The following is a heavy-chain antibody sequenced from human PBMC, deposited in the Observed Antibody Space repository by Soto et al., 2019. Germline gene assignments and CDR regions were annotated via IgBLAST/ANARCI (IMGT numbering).Heavy chain of an antibody. J-gene: IGHJ2*01. CDR3: GRHLGVTVAGTRWYFDL. D-gene: IGHD6-19*01. Sequence: GESLKISCEGPGYRFTTYWIGWVRQMPGKGLEWMGIIYPGDSETRYNPSFQGHVTISADKSNNTTYLQWSSLKASDTATYYCGRHLGVTVAGTRWYFDLWGRGTLVTVSS. CDR2: IYPGDSET. CDR1: GYRFTTYW. V-gene: IGHV5-51*01.